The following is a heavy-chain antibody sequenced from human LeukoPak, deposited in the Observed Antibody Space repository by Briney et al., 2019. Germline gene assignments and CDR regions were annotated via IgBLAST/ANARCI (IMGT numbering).Heavy chain of an antibody. CDR2: ISWNSGSI. CDR1: GFTFDDYA. J-gene: IGHJ4*02. Sequence: GGSLRLSCAASGFTFDDYAMHWVRQAPGKGLEWVSGISWNSGSIGYADSVKGRFTISRDNAKSSLYLQMNSLRAEDTALYYCAKDMIAQYYDFWSGYFHYWGQGTLVTVSS. V-gene: IGHV3-9*01. CDR3: AKDMIAQYYDFWSGYFHY. D-gene: IGHD3-3*01.